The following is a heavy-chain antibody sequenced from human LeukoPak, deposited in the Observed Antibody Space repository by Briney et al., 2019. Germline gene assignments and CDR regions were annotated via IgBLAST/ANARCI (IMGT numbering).Heavy chain of an antibody. CDR1: GYSISSVYY. CDR2: IDHSGST. D-gene: IGHD1-26*01. Sequence: SETLSLTCAVSGYSISSVYYWGWIRRPPGKGLEWIGTIDHSGSTYYNPSLKSRVTLSVDTSKNHFSLNPRSVTAADTAFYYCARNGGYGKFDYWGQGTLVTVSS. V-gene: IGHV4-38-2*01. J-gene: IGHJ4*02. CDR3: ARNGGYGKFDY.